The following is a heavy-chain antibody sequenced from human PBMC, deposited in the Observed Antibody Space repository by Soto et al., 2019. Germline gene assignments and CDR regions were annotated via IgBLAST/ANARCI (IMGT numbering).Heavy chain of an antibody. CDR2: TNHSGST. CDR1: GGSFSGYY. D-gene: IGHD1-20*01. J-gene: IGHJ4*02. V-gene: IGHV4-34*01. Sequence: SETLSLTCAVYGGSFSGYYWSWIRQPPGKGLEWIGETNHSGSTNYNPSLKSRVTISVDTSKNQFSLKLSSVTAADTAVYYCARAGITGTQNFDYWGQGTLVTVSS. CDR3: ARAGITGTQNFDY.